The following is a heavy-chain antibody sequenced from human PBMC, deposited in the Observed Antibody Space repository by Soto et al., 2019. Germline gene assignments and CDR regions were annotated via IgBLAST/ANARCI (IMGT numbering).Heavy chain of an antibody. J-gene: IGHJ4*02. V-gene: IGHV3-23*01. CDR2: ISRDAANT. CDR3: AKDPSTGYADH. D-gene: IGHD3-9*01. CDR1: AFIFSDYA. Sequence: EVHLLESGGDLVQPGGSLRLSGAAYAFIFSDYAMTWIRQAPGKGLEWVSTISRDAANTHYADSVKGRFTISRDNSKNTLYLQMSSLRGEDTALYYCAKDPSTGYADHWGQGTLVTVSS.